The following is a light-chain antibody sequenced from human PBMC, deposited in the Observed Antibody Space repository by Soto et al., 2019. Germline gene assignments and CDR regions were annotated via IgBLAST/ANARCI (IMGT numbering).Light chain of an antibody. Sequence: EILLTQSPATLSLSPGERATLSCRASQSVSSYLAWYQQKPGQAPRLLIYDASNRDTGIPARFSGSGSGTDFTLTISSLQSEDFSVYYCQQYSNSLWTFGQGTKVDIK. CDR2: DAS. CDR3: QQYSNSLWT. J-gene: IGKJ1*01. CDR1: QSVSSY. V-gene: IGKV3-11*01.